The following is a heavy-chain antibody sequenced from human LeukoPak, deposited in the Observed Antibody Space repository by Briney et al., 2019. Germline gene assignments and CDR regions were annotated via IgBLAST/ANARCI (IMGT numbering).Heavy chain of an antibody. V-gene: IGHV3-30*03. CDR1: GFTFSSDG. J-gene: IGHJ4*02. CDR2: ISYSESNK. D-gene: IGHD5-12*01. Sequence: GGSLRLSCAASGFTFSSDGMHWVRQAPGKGLEWVAVISYSESNKYYADSVKGRFTISRDNSKNTLYLQMNSLRAEDTAVYYCARDRMGYSGYDPDYWGQGTLVTVSS. CDR3: ARDRMGYSGYDPDY.